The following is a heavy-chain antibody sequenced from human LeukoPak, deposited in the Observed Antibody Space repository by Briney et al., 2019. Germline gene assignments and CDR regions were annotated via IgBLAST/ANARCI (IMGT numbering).Heavy chain of an antibody. Sequence: SETLSLTCAVYGGSFSGYYWSWIRQPPGKGLEWIGEINHSGSTNYNPSLKSRVTISVDTSKNQFSLKLSSVTAADTAVYYCARDLLNIVGATTYFDYWGQGTLVTVSS. J-gene: IGHJ4*02. CDR1: GGSFSGYY. V-gene: IGHV4-34*01. D-gene: IGHD1-26*01. CDR2: INHSGST. CDR3: ARDLLNIVGATTYFDY.